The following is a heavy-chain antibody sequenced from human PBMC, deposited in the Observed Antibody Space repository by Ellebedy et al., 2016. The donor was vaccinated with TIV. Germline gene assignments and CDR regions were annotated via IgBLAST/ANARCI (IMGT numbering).Heavy chain of an antibody. J-gene: IGHJ6*02. CDR2: ISSSSSYI. D-gene: IGHD6-13*01. CDR1: GFTFSSYS. Sequence: GESLKISXAASGFTFSSYSMNWVRQAPGKGLEWVSSISSSSSYIYYADSVKGRFTISRDNAKNSLYLQMNSLRAEDTALYYCAKDMGRGSSWYDDYYYGMDVWGQGTTVTVSS. CDR3: AKDMGRGSSWYDDYYYGMDV. V-gene: IGHV3-21*04.